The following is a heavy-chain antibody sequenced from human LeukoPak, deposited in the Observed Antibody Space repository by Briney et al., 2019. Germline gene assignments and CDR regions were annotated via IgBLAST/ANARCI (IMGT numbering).Heavy chain of an antibody. CDR1: GYTFTSYY. CDR3: ARENIVVVPAAHEYYFDY. J-gene: IGHJ4*02. CDR2: INPSGGST. Sequence: GASVKVFCKASGYTFTSYYMHWVRQAPGQGPEWMGIINPSGGSTSYAQKFQGRVTMTRDTSTSTVYMELSSLRSEDTAVYYCARENIVVVPAAHEYYFDYWGQGTLVTVSS. D-gene: IGHD2-2*01. V-gene: IGHV1-46*01.